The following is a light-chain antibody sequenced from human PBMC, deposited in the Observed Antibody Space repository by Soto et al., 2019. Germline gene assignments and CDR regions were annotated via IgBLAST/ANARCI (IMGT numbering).Light chain of an antibody. Sequence: QSVLTQPPSVSGAPGQTVIISCTGSSSNIGAGRDVHWYRQFPAEAPKFLISDSNHRPSGVPDRFSVSKSGASASLAITGLRAEDEGDYFCQCYCSSLSGLYVFGTGTKVTVL. CDR3: QCYCSSLSGLYV. CDR2: DSN. CDR1: SSNIGAGRD. V-gene: IGLV1-40*01. J-gene: IGLJ1*01.